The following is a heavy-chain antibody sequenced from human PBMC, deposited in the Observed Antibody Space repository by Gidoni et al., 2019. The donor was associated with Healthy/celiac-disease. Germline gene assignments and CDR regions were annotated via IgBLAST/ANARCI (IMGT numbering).Heavy chain of an antibody. D-gene: IGHD5-12*01. CDR3: ARDAGDIVATIHDF. V-gene: IGHV4-38-2*02. J-gene: IGHJ4*02. Sequence: QVQLQESGPGLVQPSVTLSLTCTVSGYSISSGYYWGWIRQPPGKGLEWIGSIYQSGSTYYNPSLKSRVNISVDTSKNQFSLKLSSVTAADTAVYYCARDAGDIVATIHDFWGQGTLVTVSS. CDR1: GYSISSGYY. CDR2: IYQSGST.